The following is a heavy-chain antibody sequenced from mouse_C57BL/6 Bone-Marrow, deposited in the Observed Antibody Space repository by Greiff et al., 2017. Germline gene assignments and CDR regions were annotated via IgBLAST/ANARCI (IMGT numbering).Heavy chain of an antibody. V-gene: IGHV1-22*01. D-gene: IGHD2-2*01. J-gene: IGHJ4*01. Sequence: EVQLQQSGPELVKPGASVKMSCKASGYTFTDYNMHWVKQSHGKSLEWIGYINPNNGGTSYNQKFKGKATLTVNKSSSTAYMELRSLTSEDSAVYYCANDLLWLRRYYYAMGYWGQGTSVTVSS. CDR2: INPNNGGT. CDR1: GYTFTDYN. CDR3: ANDLLWLRRYYYAMGY.